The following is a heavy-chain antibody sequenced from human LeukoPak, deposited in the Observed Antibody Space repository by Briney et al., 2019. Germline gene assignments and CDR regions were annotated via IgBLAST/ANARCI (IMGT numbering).Heavy chain of an antibody. V-gene: IGHV3-30-3*01. CDR3: AKGKVTTFLDWFDP. Sequence: PGGSLRLSCAASGFIFSSYAMHWVRQAPGKGLEWVALISYDGSNTYYADSVKGRFTISRDNSKNTLYLQMNSLRAEETALYYCAKGKVTTFLDWFDPWGQGTLVTVSS. D-gene: IGHD4-17*01. CDR1: GFIFSSYA. CDR2: ISYDGSNT. J-gene: IGHJ5*02.